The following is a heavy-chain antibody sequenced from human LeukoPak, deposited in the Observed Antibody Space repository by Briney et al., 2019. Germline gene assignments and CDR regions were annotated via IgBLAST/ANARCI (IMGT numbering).Heavy chain of an antibody. CDR3: ARIPGYPDYYAQKSDGPHFDN. D-gene: IGHD3-10*01. CDR2: ISAYNGNT. V-gene: IGHV1-18*01. Sequence: PRASVKVSCKASGYTFTSYGISWVRQAPGQGLEWMGWISAYNGNTNYAQKLQGRVTMTTGTSTSTAYMELRSLRSDDAAVYYCARIPGYPDYYAQKSDGPHFDNGGQGTLVTVSS. J-gene: IGHJ4*02. CDR1: GYTFTSYG.